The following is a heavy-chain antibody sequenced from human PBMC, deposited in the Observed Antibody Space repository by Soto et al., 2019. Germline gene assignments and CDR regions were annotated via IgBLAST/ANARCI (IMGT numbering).Heavy chain of an antibody. CDR3: ARGSASGDYGGVGYFQH. D-gene: IGHD4-17*01. CDR2: ISYDGSNK. J-gene: IGHJ1*01. Sequence: QVQLVESGGGVVQPGRSLRLSCAASGFTFSSYAMHWVRQAPGKGLEWVAVISYDGSNKYYADSVKGRFTISRDNSKNTLYLQMNSLKSEDTAVYYCARGSASGDYGGVGYFQHWGQGTLVTVSS. V-gene: IGHV3-30-3*01. CDR1: GFTFSSYA.